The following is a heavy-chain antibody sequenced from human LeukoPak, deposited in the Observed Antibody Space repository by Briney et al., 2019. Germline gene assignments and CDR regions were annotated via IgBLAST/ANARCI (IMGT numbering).Heavy chain of an antibody. J-gene: IGHJ4*02. CDR2: IYPGDSDT. Sequence: SGESLKISCKASGYSFTTYWIAWVRQMPGKGLEWMGIIYPGDSDTRYSPSFQGQVTISADKSISTAYLQWNSLKASDSAMYYCARCSRYCSGGSCYSFTCDYWGQGTLVTVSS. CDR1: GYSFTTYW. D-gene: IGHD2-15*01. V-gene: IGHV5-51*01. CDR3: ARCSRYCSGGSCYSFTCDY.